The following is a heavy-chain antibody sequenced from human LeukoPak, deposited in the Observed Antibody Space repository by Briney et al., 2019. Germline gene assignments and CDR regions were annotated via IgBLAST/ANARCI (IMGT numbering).Heavy chain of an antibody. CDR3: ARERGYDILTGYWDAFDI. CDR2: IYTSGST. Sequence: TSETLSLTCTVSGGSISSGFYYWSWIRQPAGKGLEWIGRIYTSGSTNYNPSLKSRVTISVDTSKNQFSLKLSSVSAADTAVYYCARERGYDILTGYWDAFDIWGQGTMVTVSS. CDR1: GGSISSGFYY. J-gene: IGHJ3*02. V-gene: IGHV4-61*02. D-gene: IGHD3-9*01.